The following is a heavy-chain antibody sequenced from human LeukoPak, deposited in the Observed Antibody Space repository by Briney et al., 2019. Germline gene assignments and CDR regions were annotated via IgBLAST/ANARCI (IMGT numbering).Heavy chain of an antibody. V-gene: IGHV1-24*01. CDR2: FDPDNDDT. J-gene: IGHJ4*02. CDR3: ARAGLDGDNWLDSDR. CDR1: GYSLAELS. D-gene: IGHD5-24*01. Sequence: ASVKVSCEVSGYSLAELSMNWVRQDPAKGLEWIGGFDPDNDDTVYAQKFQGRVTMTEDTSTDTAYMELSSLRSEDTAVYYCARAGLDGDNWLDSDRWGQGTLVTVSS.